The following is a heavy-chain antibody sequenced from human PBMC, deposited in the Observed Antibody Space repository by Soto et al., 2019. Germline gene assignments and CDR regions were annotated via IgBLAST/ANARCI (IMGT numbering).Heavy chain of an antibody. CDR2: VYHTGGT. J-gene: IGHJ5*02. CDR1: GCSFKGGSYS. D-gene: IGHD3-3*01. CDR3: ARDFACFDP. V-gene: IGHV4-61*01. Sequence: SETLSLTCTVPGCSFKGGSYSWSWIRQPPGKGPEWIAYVYHTGGTSHNPSLKSRVSISMDTSENQFSLNVDSVTAADMAVYFCARDFACFDPWGQGTLVTVSS.